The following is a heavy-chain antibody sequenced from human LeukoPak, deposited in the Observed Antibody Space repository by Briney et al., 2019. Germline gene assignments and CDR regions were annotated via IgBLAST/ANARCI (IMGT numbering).Heavy chain of an antibody. CDR2: IYHSGST. J-gene: IGHJ5*02. CDR3: ARELHLLYNWFDP. Sequence: PSETLSLTCAVSGGSISSSNWWSWVRQPPGKGLEWIGEIYHSGSTNYNPSLKSRVTISVDKSKNQFSLKLSSVTAADTAVYYCARELHLLYNWFDPWGQGTLVTVSS. D-gene: IGHD4-11*01. CDR1: GGSISSSNW. V-gene: IGHV4-4*02.